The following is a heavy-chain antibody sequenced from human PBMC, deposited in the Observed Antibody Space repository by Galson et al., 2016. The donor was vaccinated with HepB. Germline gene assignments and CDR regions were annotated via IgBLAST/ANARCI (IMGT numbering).Heavy chain of an antibody. CDR2: IRSKAYGGTT. CDR3: TRDRSGNSPAYYYAMDV. V-gene: IGHV3-49*03. CDR1: GFTFDDYA. J-gene: IGHJ6*02. D-gene: IGHD4-23*01. Sequence: SLRLSCAVSGFTFDDYAVSWFRQAPGKGLEWIGFIRSKAYGGTTEYAASVKGRFAISRDDSRSIAYLQMSSLKTEDTAVYYCTRDRSGNSPAYYYAMDVWGRGTTVTVSS.